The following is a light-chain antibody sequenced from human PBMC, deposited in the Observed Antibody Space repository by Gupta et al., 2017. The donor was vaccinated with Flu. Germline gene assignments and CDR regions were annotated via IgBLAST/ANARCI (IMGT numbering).Light chain of an antibody. Sequence: QSALTQPASMSGSPGQSITISCTGTSSDVGSYDLVSWYQQYPGKAPKVLMYEDKERPSGLSSRVSGSQSGNNASLTISGLQAEDDADDYCCSYAGSNTGVFGGGTKMTVL. CDR1: SSDVGSYDL. V-gene: IGLV2-23*01. CDR3: CSYAGSNTGV. CDR2: EDK. J-gene: IGLJ3*02.